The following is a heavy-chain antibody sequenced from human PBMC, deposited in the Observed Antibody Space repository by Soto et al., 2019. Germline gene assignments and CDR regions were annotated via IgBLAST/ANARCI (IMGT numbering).Heavy chain of an antibody. D-gene: IGHD3-22*01. Sequence: QVHLVESGGGVVQPGRSLRLSCAASGFTFSTYGMHWVRQAPGKGLEWVAVISHDGSTKYYADSVKGRFTISRDNSKKTLYLQMNSLRAEDKAVYYCAKPLQRSGYHYDIWYFDLWGRGTLVTVSS. CDR2: ISHDGSTK. CDR3: AKPLQRSGYHYDIWYFDL. V-gene: IGHV3-30*18. CDR1: GFTFSTYG. J-gene: IGHJ2*01.